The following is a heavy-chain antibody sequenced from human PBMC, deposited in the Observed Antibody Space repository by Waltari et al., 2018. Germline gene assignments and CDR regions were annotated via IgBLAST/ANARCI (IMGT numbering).Heavy chain of an antibody. V-gene: IGHV3-33*01. D-gene: IGHD1-26*01. J-gene: IGHJ2*01. CDR1: GFTFSSYG. CDR2: IWFDGSNQ. CDR3: ARDHQFGGSYYLWYFDL. Sequence: QVQLVESGGGVVQPGRSLRLSCAASGFTFSSYGMHCVRQATGKGLVGVAVIWFDGSNQYYADSLKGRFTISRDNSKNTLYLQMNSLRAEDTAVYYCARDHQFGGSYYLWYFDLWGRGTLVTVSS.